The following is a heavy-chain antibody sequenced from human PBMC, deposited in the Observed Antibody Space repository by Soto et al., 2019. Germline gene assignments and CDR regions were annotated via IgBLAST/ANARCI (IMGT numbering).Heavy chain of an antibody. V-gene: IGHV4-4*02. D-gene: IGHD6-13*01. CDR3: ARRIAGVLQLDY. J-gene: IGHJ4*02. CDR2: TYHGGST. CDR1: GGSISSSNW. Sequence: QVQLQESGPGRVNPSWALSLTCAFSGGSISSSNWWSWVRQPPGKGLEWIGETYHGGSTNYNRSLKRRDTISLDKATNHFSLKLSSVTAADAAGYARARRIAGVLQLDYWGQGTLVTLSS.